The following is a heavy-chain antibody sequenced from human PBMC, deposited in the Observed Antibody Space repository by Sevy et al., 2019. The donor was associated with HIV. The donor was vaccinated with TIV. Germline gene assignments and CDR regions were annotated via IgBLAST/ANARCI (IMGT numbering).Heavy chain of an antibody. D-gene: IGHD3-10*01. J-gene: IGHJ6*02. CDR3: ARGSVGGYYFYGLDV. CDR1: GFTVSSNY. V-gene: IGHV3-53*01. CDR2: IYSGGST. Sequence: GGSLRLSCAASGFTVSSNYMSWVRQAPGKGLEWVSVIYSGGSTYYADSVKGRFTISRDNSKNTVYLQMNKLRAEDTAVYYCARGSVGGYYFYGLDVWGQGTTVTVSS.